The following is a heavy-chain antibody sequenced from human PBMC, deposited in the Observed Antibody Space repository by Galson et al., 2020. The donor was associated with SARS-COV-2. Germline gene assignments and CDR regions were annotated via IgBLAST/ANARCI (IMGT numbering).Heavy chain of an antibody. V-gene: IGHV4-30-4*07. CDR2: MFYRGNT. Sequence: SQTLSLTCTISGGSISSGGYSWSWIRQRPGKGLEWIGTMFYRGNTHYNPSLMSRVTISLDTSKNQISLNVTSVTAADTALYYCARDRSPKSAVYYYYGMDVWGQGTTVSVSS. J-gene: IGHJ6*02. CDR1: GGSISSGGYS. D-gene: IGHD6-19*01. CDR3: ARDRSPKSAVYYYYGMDV.